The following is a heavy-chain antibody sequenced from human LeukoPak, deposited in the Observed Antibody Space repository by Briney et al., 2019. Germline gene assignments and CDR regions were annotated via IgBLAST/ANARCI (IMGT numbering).Heavy chain of an antibody. CDR1: GFIFSSYS. V-gene: IGHV3-48*04. D-gene: IGHD3-10*02. CDR3: AELGITMIGGV. Sequence: GGSLRLSCAASGFIFSSYSMNWVRQTPGKGLEWVSYISSSGSTIYYADSVKGRFTISRDNAKNSLYLQMNSLRAEDTAVYYCAELGITMIGGVWGKGTTVTISS. J-gene: IGHJ6*04. CDR2: ISSSGSTI.